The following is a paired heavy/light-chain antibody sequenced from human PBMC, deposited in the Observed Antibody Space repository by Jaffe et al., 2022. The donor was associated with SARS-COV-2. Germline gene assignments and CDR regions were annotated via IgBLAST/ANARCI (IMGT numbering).Heavy chain of an antibody. Sequence: QVQLQESGPGLVKPSETLSLTCTVSGGSISSYYWSWIRQPAGKGLEWIGRIYTSGSTNYNPSLKSRVTMSVDTSKNQFSLKLSSVTAADTAVYYCARASLERPVWFDPWGQGTLVTVSS. CDR3: ARASLERPVWFDP. V-gene: IGHV4-4*07. J-gene: IGHJ5*02. D-gene: IGHD1-1*01. CDR2: IYTSGST. CDR1: GGSISSYY.
Light chain of an antibody. CDR3: SSYTSSSSVV. V-gene: IGLV2-14*01. CDR2: EVS. CDR1: SSDVGGYNY. Sequence: QSALTQPASVSGSPGQSITISCTGTSSDVGGYNYVSWYQQHPGKAPKLMIYEVSNRPSGVSNRFSGSKSGNTASLTISGLQAEDEADYYCSSYTSSSSVVFGGGTKLTVL. J-gene: IGLJ2*01.